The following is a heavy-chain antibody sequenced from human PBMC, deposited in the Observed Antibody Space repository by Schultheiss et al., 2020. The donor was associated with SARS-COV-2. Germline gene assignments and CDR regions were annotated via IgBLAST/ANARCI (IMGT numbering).Heavy chain of an antibody. D-gene: IGHD6-19*01. J-gene: IGHJ4*02. CDR1: GYSFTTYY. Sequence: ASVKVSCKTSGYSFTTYYMHWVRQAPGQGLEWLAEINCLSGSTSYSEKFQGRLTMTRDTSTSTIFMELSSLTSDDTAVYYCAKYRGWYARPPLLFDYWGQGILVTVSS. CDR3: AKYRGWYARPPLLFDY. V-gene: IGHV1-46*01. CDR2: INCLSGST.